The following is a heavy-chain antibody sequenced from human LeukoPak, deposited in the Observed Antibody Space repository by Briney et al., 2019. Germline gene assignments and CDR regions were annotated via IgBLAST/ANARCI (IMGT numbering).Heavy chain of an antibody. V-gene: IGHV3-20*04. Sequence: TGGSLRLSCAASAFTFDDYGMSRVRQAPGKGLEWVSGINWNGDSTDYADSVKGRFTISRDNARNSLYVQMNSLRAEDTALYYCARGPLTGTMLGDFDYWGQGSLVTVSS. CDR3: ARGPLTGTMLGDFDY. CDR2: INWNGDST. CDR1: AFTFDDYG. J-gene: IGHJ4*02. D-gene: IGHD1/OR15-1a*01.